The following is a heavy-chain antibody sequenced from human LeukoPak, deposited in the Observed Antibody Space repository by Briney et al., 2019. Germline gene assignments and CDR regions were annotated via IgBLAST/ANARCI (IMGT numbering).Heavy chain of an antibody. V-gene: IGHV4-59*01. D-gene: IGHD6-19*01. Sequence: SETLSLTCAVSGGSISSYYWSWIRQPPGKGLEWIGYIYYSGSTNYNPSLKSRVTISVDTSKNQFSLKLYSVTAADTAVYYCARVNQAVADHFDYWGQGTLVTVSS. CDR3: ARVNQAVADHFDY. J-gene: IGHJ4*02. CDR2: IYYSGST. CDR1: GGSISSYY.